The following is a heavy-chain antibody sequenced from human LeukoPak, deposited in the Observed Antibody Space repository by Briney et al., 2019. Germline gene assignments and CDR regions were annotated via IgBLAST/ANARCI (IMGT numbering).Heavy chain of an antibody. D-gene: IGHD6-13*01. CDR3: ARRLAAADTFDI. J-gene: IGHJ3*02. V-gene: IGHV3-20*04. CDR2: INWNGDRT. CDR1: GFTFDDYG. Sequence: GGSLRLSCAASGFTFDDYGMNWVRQAPGKGLEWVSDINWNGDRTRYGDSVKGRFTFSRDNAKNSLYPQMNSLRVEDTALYYCARRLAAADTFDIWGQGTMVTVSS.